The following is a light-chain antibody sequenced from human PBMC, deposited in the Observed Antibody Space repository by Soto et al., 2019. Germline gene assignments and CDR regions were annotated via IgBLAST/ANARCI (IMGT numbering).Light chain of an antibody. CDR2: RTS. J-gene: IGKJ1*01. CDR1: QSVSSSY. CDR3: QHYNSYSEA. V-gene: IGKV3-20*01. Sequence: EIVLTQSPGTLSLSPGERATLSCRASQSVSSSYLAWYQQKPGQAPRLLIYRTSNRATGIPDRFSGSGSGTESTLTISSLQPDDFATYYCQHYNSYSEAFGQGTKVDIK.